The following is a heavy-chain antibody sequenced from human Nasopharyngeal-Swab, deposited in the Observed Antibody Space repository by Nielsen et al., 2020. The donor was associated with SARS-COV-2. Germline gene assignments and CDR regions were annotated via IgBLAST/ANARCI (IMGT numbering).Heavy chain of an antibody. D-gene: IGHD1/OR15-1a*01. CDR3: ARAYNWNTRPV. CDR2: ISSSTRYI. J-gene: IGHJ6*04. Sequence: GESLKISCAASGFTFSSYTMYWVRQAPGKGLEWVSTISSSTRYIYYVDSVKGRFTISRDNAKNSLYLQLNSLRADDTAVYYCARAYNWNTRPVWGKGTTVIVSS. CDR1: GFTFSSYT. V-gene: IGHV3-21*01.